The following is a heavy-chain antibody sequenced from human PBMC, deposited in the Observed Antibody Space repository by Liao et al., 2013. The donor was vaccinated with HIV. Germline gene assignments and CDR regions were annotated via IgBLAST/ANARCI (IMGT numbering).Heavy chain of an antibody. V-gene: IGHV4-61*02. D-gene: IGHD3-3*01. Sequence: QVQLQQWGAGLLKPSETLSLTCAVYGGSISSGSYYWSWIRQPAGKGLEWIGRIYTSGSTNYNPSLKSRVTISVDTSKNQFSLKLSSVTAADTAVYYCARLASRRIFGVVTAFDYWGQGTLVTVSS. CDR1: GGSISSGSYY. J-gene: IGHJ4*02. CDR2: IYTSGST. CDR3: ARLASRRIFGVVTAFDY.